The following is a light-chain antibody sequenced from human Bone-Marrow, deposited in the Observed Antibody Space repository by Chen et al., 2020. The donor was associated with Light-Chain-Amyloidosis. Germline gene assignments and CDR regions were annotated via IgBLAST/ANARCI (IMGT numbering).Light chain of an antibody. V-gene: IGKV1-5*03. Sequence: DIQMTQSPSTLSASLGDSVTITCRASQSISIYLAWYQQKPGTAPNLLIYRASKLQTGVPSRFSGSGSGTEFTLTISGLQPDDFATYYCQQYNTDFRTFGQGTKVEIK. J-gene: IGKJ1*01. CDR3: QQYNTDFRT. CDR2: RAS. CDR1: QSISIY.